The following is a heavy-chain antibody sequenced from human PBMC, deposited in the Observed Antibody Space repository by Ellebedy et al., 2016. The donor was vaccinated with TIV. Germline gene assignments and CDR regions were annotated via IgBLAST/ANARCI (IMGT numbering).Heavy chain of an antibody. D-gene: IGHD1-26*01. V-gene: IGHV3-48*03. J-gene: IGHJ3*02. Sequence: PGGSLRLSCAASGFTFSNYEMNWVRQAPGKGLEWVSYIGSSGSPMNYADSVKGRFTISRDNANNSLYLQVNSLRADDTAVYYCVRSMGATRGRFAFDIWGQGTIVTVSS. CDR3: VRSMGATRGRFAFDI. CDR2: IGSSGSPM. CDR1: GFTFSNYE.